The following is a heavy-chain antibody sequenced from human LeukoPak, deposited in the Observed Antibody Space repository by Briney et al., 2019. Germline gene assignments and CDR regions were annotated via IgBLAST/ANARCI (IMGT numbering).Heavy chain of an antibody. D-gene: IGHD3-22*01. CDR2: ISYDGSNK. CDR3: ARESLETYYYDSSGYSPLGY. V-gene: IGHV3-30-3*01. J-gene: IGHJ4*02. CDR1: GFTFSSYA. Sequence: GGSPRLSCAASGFTFSSYAMHWVRQAPGKGLEWVAVISYDGSNKYYADSVKGRFTISRDNSKNTLYLQMSSLRAEDTAVYYCARESLETYYYDSSGYSPLGYWGQGTLVTVSS.